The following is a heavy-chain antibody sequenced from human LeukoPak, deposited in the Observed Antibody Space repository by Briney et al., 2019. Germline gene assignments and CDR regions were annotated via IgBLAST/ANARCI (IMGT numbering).Heavy chain of an antibody. CDR1: GDSVSSDSAA. Sequence: SQTLSLTCAISGDSVSSDSAAWNWITQSPSRGFEWLGRTFYRSKWYSDYAVSVKSRITINPDTSKNQFSLQLNSVTPEDTAVYYCARSVNDWFDPWGQGTLVTVSS. D-gene: IGHD2-8*01. V-gene: IGHV6-1*01. J-gene: IGHJ5*02. CDR3: ARSVNDWFDP. CDR2: TFYRSKWYS.